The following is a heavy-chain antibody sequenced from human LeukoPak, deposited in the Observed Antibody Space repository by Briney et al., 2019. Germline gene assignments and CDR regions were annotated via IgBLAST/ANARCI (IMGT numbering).Heavy chain of an antibody. D-gene: IGHD6-19*01. Sequence: KPGGSLRLSCAASGFTFSDYYMSWIRQAPGKGLEWASYISSSGSTIYYADSVKGRFTISRDNAKNSLYLQMNSLRAEDTAVYYCARDTSSGWAHYYYYGMDVWGQGTTVTVSS. CDR1: GFTFSDYY. V-gene: IGHV3-11*01. CDR2: ISSSGSTI. J-gene: IGHJ6*02. CDR3: ARDTSSGWAHYYYYGMDV.